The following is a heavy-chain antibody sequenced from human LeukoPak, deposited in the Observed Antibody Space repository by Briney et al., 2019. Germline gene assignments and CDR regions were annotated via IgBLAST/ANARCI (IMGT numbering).Heavy chain of an antibody. J-gene: IGHJ6*03. CDR3: ARPYYYYMDV. CDR2: ISHSGNT. V-gene: IGHV4-4*02. CDR1: GDSISSDNW. Sequence: SGTLSLTCVVSGDSISSDNWWTWVRQPPGKGLEWIGEISHSGNTNYNPSLKSRVTISLDKSKNQFSLNLISVTAADTAVYYCARPYYYYMDVWGKGTTVTVSS.